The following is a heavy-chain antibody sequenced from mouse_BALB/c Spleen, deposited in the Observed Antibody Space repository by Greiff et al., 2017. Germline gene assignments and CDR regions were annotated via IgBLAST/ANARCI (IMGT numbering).Heavy chain of an antibody. D-gene: IGHD2-10*01. Sequence: EVMLVESGGGLVQPGGSRKLSCAASGFTFSSFGMHWVRQAPEKGLEWVAYISSGSSTIYYADTVKGRFTISRDNPKNTLFLQMTSLRSEDTAMYYCARSSYGYDAMDYWGQGTSVTVSS. V-gene: IGHV5-17*02. CDR1: GFTFSSFG. CDR2: ISSGSSTI. J-gene: IGHJ4*01. CDR3: ARSSYGYDAMDY.